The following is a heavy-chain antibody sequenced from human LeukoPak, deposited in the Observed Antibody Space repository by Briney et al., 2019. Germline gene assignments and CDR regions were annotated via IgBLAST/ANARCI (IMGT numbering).Heavy chain of an antibody. CDR3: ARHGGLRPFDY. CDR1: GFTFSSNY. J-gene: IGHJ4*02. V-gene: IGHV3-53*01. Sequence: GGSLRLSCAASGFTFSSNYMSWVRQAPGKGLEWVSVIYSGGSTYYTDSVKGRFTISRDNSKNKLYRKMNSLKAEDTAVYYCARHGGLRPFDYWGQGTLVTVSS. CDR2: IYSGGST. D-gene: IGHD5-12*01.